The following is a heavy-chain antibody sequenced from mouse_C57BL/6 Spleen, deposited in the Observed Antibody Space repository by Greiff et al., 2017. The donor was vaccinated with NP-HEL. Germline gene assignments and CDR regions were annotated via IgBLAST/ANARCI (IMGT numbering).Heavy chain of an antibody. CDR2: INPSSGYT. CDR3: AAPRDPYAMDY. CDR1: GYTFTSYW. Sequence: QVQLKESGAELAKPGASVKLSCKASGYTFTSYWMHWVKQRPGQGLEWIGYINPSSGYTKYNQKFKDKATLTADKSSSTAYMQLSSLTYEDSAVYYCAAPRDPYAMDYWGQGTSVTVSS. J-gene: IGHJ4*01. D-gene: IGHD3-3*01. V-gene: IGHV1-7*01.